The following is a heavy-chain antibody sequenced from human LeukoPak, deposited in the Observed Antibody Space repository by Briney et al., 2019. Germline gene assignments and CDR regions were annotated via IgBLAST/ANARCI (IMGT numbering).Heavy chain of an antibody. D-gene: IGHD3-3*01. V-gene: IGHV1-18*01. J-gene: IGHJ4*02. CDR3: QRITIFGVIIDFDY. CDR1: GFHFASYG. CDR2: ISVSNGNT. Sequence: ASVKVSCKASGFHFASYGITWVRQAPGQGLEWMGWISVSNGNTHYAQSFQDRLTMTTDTSTSTAYLEVRSLRYDDTAIYYCQRITIFGVIIDFDYWGQGTLVTVSS.